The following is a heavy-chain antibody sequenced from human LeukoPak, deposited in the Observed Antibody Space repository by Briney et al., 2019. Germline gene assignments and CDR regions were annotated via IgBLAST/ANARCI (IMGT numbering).Heavy chain of an antibody. J-gene: IGHJ4*02. Sequence: PGGSLRLSWAASGFTFSSYWMHWVRQAPGKGLVWVSRINSDGSSTRYADSVKGRFTIPRDNAKNTLYLQMNSLRAEDTAVYYSAALADYWGQGTPVTVSS. CDR2: INSDGSST. CDR3: AALADY. D-gene: IGHD3-3*02. V-gene: IGHV3-74*01. CDR1: GFTFSSYW.